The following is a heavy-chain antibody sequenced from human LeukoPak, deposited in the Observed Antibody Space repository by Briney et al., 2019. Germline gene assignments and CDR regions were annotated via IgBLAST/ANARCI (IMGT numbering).Heavy chain of an antibody. CDR1: GGTFSSYA. CDR2: IIPIFGTA. V-gene: IGHV1-69*05. CDR3: ARGVRQLVDFDY. J-gene: IGHJ4*02. D-gene: IGHD6-13*01. Sequence: GASVKVSCKASGGTFSSYAISWVRQAPGQGLEWMGGIIPIFGTANYAQKFQGRVTITTDESTSTAYMELSSLRSEDTAVYYCARGVRQLVDFDYWGQGTLVTVSS.